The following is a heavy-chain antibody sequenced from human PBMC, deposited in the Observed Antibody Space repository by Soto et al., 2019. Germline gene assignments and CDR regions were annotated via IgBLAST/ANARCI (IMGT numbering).Heavy chain of an antibody. V-gene: IGHV3-33*01. CDR2: IWYDGTNK. Sequence: QVQLVESGGGVVQPGRSLRLSCAASGFIFSDYGMHWVRQAPGKGLEWVAVIWYDGTNKWYADSVKGRFTISRDISKNTVYLQMNSLRAEDTPVYYCAREWSAAGSDYWGQGTLVTVSS. J-gene: IGHJ4*02. CDR3: AREWSAAGSDY. CDR1: GFIFSDYG. D-gene: IGHD6-13*01.